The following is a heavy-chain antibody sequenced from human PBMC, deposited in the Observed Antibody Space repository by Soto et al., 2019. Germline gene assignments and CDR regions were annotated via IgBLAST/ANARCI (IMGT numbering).Heavy chain of an antibody. CDR2: ISWDDGK. J-gene: IGHJ6*02. Sequence: QITLKESGPTLVKPTQTLTLTCTFSGFSLTTSGVGVGWIRQPPGKALEWLALISWDDGKRYSPSLKSRHTTTTATSTTQLVLTMPPMDPVVTATYYCAHSSPPYYSYGIDLWGQGTTVTVSS. CDR3: AHSSPPYYSYGIDL. CDR1: GFSLTTSGVG. V-gene: IGHV2-5*02.